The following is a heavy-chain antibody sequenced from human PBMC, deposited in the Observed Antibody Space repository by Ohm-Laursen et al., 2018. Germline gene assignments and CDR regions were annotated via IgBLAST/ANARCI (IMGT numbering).Heavy chain of an antibody. Sequence: SLRLSCTASGVNFRSYAMHWVRQAPGKGLEWVANIKQDGSEKYYVDSVKGRFTISRDNAKNSLYLQMNSLRAEDTAVYYCARDRGGVVVTAIHGYWGQGTLVTVSS. V-gene: IGHV3-7*01. CDR3: ARDRGGVVVTAIHGY. CDR2: IKQDGSEK. CDR1: GVNFRSYA. D-gene: IGHD2-21*02. J-gene: IGHJ4*02.